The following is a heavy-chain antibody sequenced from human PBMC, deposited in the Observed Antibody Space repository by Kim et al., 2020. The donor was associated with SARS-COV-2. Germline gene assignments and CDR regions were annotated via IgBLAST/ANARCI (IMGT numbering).Heavy chain of an antibody. V-gene: IGHV3-48*03. Sequence: GGSLRLSCAASGFTFSSYEMNWVRQAPGKGLEWVSYISSSGSTIYYADSVKGRFTISRDNAKNSLYLQMNSLRAEDTAVYYCARTQYSSGWTGAFDIWGQGTMVTVSS. D-gene: IGHD6-19*01. CDR3: ARTQYSSGWTGAFDI. J-gene: IGHJ3*02. CDR2: ISSSGSTI. CDR1: GFTFSSYE.